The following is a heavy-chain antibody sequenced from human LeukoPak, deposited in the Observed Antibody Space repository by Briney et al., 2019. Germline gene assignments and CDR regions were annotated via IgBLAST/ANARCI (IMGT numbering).Heavy chain of an antibody. V-gene: IGHV3-30-3*01. CDR2: ISYDGSNK. Sequence: PGGSLRLSCAASGFTFSSYAMHWVRQAPGKGLEWVAVISYDGSNKYYADSVKGRFTISRDNSKNTLYLQMNSLRAEDTAVYYCAGDTRGGSYKRPHYWGQGTLVTVSS. CDR3: AGDTRGGSYKRPHY. D-gene: IGHD1-26*01. CDR1: GFTFSSYA. J-gene: IGHJ4*02.